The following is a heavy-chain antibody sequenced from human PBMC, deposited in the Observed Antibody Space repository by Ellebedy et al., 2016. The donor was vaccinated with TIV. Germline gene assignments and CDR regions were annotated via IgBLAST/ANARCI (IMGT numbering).Heavy chain of an antibody. J-gene: IGHJ6*02. CDR3: ARGHFGLDV. Sequence: GGSLRLSCAASGFTFSGYGMNWVRQAPGKGLEWVANIKQDGSEKYYVDSVKGRFIISRDNAKNSLYLQMNSLRAEDTAVYYCARGHFGLDVWGQGTTVTVSS. CDR1: GFTFSGYG. V-gene: IGHV3-7*01. CDR2: IKQDGSEK.